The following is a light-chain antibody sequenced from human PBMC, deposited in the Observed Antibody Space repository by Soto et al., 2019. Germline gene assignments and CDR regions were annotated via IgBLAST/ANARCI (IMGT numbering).Light chain of an antibody. CDR1: QSLVHSDGIFY. V-gene: IGKV2-30*02. Sequence: DVVLTQSPLSLPVTLGQPASISCRSSQSLVHSDGIFYLNWFQQRPGQSPRRLIYKVSNRDYGVPDRFSGSGSGTDFTLEISRVEAEYVGVSYCMQGSHWPYTFGQGTKLEIK. CDR2: KVS. CDR3: MQGSHWPYT. J-gene: IGKJ2*01.